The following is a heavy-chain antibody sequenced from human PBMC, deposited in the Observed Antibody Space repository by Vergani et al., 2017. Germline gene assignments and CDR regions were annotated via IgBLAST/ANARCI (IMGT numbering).Heavy chain of an antibody. D-gene: IGHD3-10*01. V-gene: IGHV1-3*01. CDR3: ARDLGSGSYHNLFDP. CDR1: GYTFTSYA. Sequence: QVQLVQSGAEVKKPGASVKVSCKASGYTFTSYAMHWVRQAPGQRLEWMGWINDGNGNTKYSQKFQGRVTITRDTSASTAYMELSSLRSEDTAVYYCARDLGSGSYHNLFDPGGQGTLVTVSS. J-gene: IGHJ5*02. CDR2: INDGNGNT.